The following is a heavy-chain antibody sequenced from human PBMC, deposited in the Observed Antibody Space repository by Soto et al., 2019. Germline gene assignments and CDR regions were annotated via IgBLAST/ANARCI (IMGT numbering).Heavy chain of an antibody. V-gene: IGHV1-46*01. CDR2: INPSDGST. J-gene: IGHJ4*02. CDR1: VYTFAMHY. Sequence: QVQLVQSGAEVKKPGASVKISCKTSVYTFAMHYIHWVRQVPGQGLEWMGMINPSDGSTSYVQKFQGRVTMTRDTSATTVFLNMSRLTSHDTAVFYCAREDGGGVRRHDFWGQGTLVTVSS. D-gene: IGHD2-15*01. CDR3: AREDGGGVRRHDF.